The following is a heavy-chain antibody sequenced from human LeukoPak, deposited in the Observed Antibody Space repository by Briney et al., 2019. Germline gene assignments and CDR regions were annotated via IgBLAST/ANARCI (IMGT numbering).Heavy chain of an antibody. Sequence: PGGSLRLSCAASGFTFSSYAMNWVRQAPGKGLEWVSAISGSGGSTYYADSVKGRFTISRDNSKNTLYLQMNSLRAEDTAVYYCAVHNSSWYYFDYWGQGTLVTVSS. CDR3: AVHNSSWYYFDY. CDR2: ISGSGGST. J-gene: IGHJ4*02. CDR1: GFTFSSYA. V-gene: IGHV3-23*01. D-gene: IGHD6-13*01.